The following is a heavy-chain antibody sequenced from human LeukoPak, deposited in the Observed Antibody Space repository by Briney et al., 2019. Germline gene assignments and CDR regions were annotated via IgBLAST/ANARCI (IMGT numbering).Heavy chain of an antibody. CDR3: GRRYFDWLLHGGAFDI. D-gene: IGHD3-9*01. V-gene: IGHV3-23*01. CDR2: ISGSGGST. Sequence: GGSLRLSCAASGFTFSSYAMSWVRQAPGKGLEWVSAISGSGGSTYYADSVKGRFTISRDNSKNTLYLQMNSLRAEDTAVYYCGRRYFDWLLHGGAFDIWGQGTMVTVSS. J-gene: IGHJ3*02. CDR1: GFTFSSYA.